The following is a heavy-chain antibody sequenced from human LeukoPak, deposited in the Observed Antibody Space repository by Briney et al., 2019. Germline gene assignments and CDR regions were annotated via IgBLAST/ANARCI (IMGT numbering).Heavy chain of an antibody. CDR2: ISSSGGTT. D-gene: IGHD3-22*01. CDR1: GFTFSSYA. CDR3: AKASAMIVVVSKHFDY. V-gene: IGHV3-23*01. Sequence: GGSLRLSCAASGFTFSSYAMNWVRQAPGKGLEWVSTISSSGGTTYYADSVKGRFTISRDYSKNTLYLQMNSLRAEDTAVYYCAKASAMIVVVSKHFDYWGQGTLVTVSS. J-gene: IGHJ4*02.